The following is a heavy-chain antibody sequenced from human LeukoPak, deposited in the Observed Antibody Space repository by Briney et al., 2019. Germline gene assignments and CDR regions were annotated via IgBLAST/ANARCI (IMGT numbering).Heavy chain of an antibody. CDR1: GFTFSRYW. D-gene: IGHD3-3*01. Sequence: GGSLRLSCAASGFTFSRYWMSWVRQAPGKGLEWVANIKEDGTVKYYVESVKGRFTISRDNAKNSLFLQMNSLRAEDTAVYYCAVSITMFDYWGQGTLVTVSS. J-gene: IGHJ4*02. V-gene: IGHV3-7*02. CDR2: IKEDGTVK. CDR3: AVSITMFDY.